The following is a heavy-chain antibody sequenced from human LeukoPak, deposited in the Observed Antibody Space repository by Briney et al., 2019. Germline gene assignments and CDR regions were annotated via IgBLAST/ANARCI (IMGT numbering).Heavy chain of an antibody. D-gene: IGHD3-9*01. CDR1: GDSISSYY. J-gene: IGHJ4*02. CDR2: IYYSGST. CDR3: ARHSYFDWPSDY. V-gene: IGHV4-59*08. Sequence: KPSETLSLTCTVSGDSISSYYWSWIRQPPGKGLEWIGYIYYSGSTNYNPSLKSRVTISVDTSKNQFSLKLSSVTAADTAVYYCARHSYFDWPSDYWGQGTLVTVSS.